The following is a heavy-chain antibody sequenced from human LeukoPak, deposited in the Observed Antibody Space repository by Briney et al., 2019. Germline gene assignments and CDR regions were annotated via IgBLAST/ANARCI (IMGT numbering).Heavy chain of an antibody. CDR3: ASTHRGLYYFDY. CDR1: GYTFTSYY. D-gene: IGHD3-16*01. CDR2: INPSGGST. V-gene: IGHV1-46*03. Sequence: ASVKVSCKASGYTFTSYYMHCVRQPPGPGLKRMRIINPSGGSTSYAQKFQGRVTMTRDTSTSTVYMELSSLRSEDTAVYYCASTHRGLYYFDYWGQGTLVTVSS. J-gene: IGHJ4*02.